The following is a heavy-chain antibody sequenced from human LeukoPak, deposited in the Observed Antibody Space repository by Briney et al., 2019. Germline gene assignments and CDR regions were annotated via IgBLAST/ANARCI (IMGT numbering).Heavy chain of an antibody. CDR2: TWYGGSNK. D-gene: IGHD2-2*01. CDR3: ARVLVPAATSRYYYYGMDV. Sequence: QPGRSLRLSCAASGFTFSNYGMHWVRQAPGKGLEWVAVTWYGGSNKYYADSVKGRFTISRDNSKNTLYLQMNSLRAEDTAVYYCARVLVPAATSRYYYYGMDVWGQGITVTVSS. J-gene: IGHJ6*02. CDR1: GFTFSNYG. V-gene: IGHV3-33*01.